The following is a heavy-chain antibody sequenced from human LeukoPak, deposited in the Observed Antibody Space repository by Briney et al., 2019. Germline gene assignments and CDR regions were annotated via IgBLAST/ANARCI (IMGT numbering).Heavy chain of an antibody. J-gene: IGHJ6*02. D-gene: IGHD3-3*01. CDR3: ARVKRFLEWLSGHYGMDV. CDR1: GFTFSSYS. V-gene: IGHV3-21*01. Sequence: PGGSLRLSCAASGFTFSSYSMNWVRQAPGKGLEWVSSISSSSSYIYYADSVKGRFTISRDNAKNSLYLQMNSLRAEDTAVYYCARVKRFLEWLSGHYGMDVWGQGTTVTVSS. CDR2: ISSSSSYI.